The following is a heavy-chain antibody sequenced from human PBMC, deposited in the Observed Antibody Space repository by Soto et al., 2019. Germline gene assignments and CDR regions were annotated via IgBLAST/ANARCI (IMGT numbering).Heavy chain of an antibody. D-gene: IGHD1-26*01. CDR1: GGSISSYY. Sequence: SETLSLTCTVSGGSISSYYWSWIRQPPGKGLEWIGYIYYSGGTNYNPSLKSRVTISVDTSKNQFSLKLSSVTAADTAVYYCARELAGVGAEFYYHYYMDVWGKGSTVTVSS. V-gene: IGHV4-59*01. J-gene: IGHJ6*03. CDR3: ARELAGVGAEFYYHYYMDV. CDR2: IYYSGGT.